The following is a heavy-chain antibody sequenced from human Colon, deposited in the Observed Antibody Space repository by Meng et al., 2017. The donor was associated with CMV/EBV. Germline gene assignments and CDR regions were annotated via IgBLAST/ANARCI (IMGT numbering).Heavy chain of an antibody. V-gene: IGHV4-39*07. D-gene: IGHD2/OR15-2a*01. J-gene: IGHJ4*02. CDR1: GGSINSSPYY. CDR3: ARGEGGVVIVPPAY. CDR2: VYYTGTT. Sequence: GSLRLSCSVSGGSINSSPYYWGWIRQSPGKGLEWIGGVYYTGTTIYNPSLKSRVTLSTDTSKNQFSLRLSSVTAADTAVYYCARGEGGVVIVPPAYWGQGTLVTVSS.